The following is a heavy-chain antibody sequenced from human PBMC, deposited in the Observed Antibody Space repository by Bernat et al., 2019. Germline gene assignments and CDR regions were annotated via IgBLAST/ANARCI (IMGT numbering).Heavy chain of an antibody. V-gene: IGHV3-48*02. CDR2: ISSSSSTI. CDR3: ARAAGDGRHSFDD. CDR1: GFTVSSYS. D-gene: IGHD1-26*01. J-gene: IGHJ4*02. Sequence: EVQLVESGGGLVQPGGSLRVSCVASGFTVSSYSMNWVRQAPGKGLEWISYISSSSSTIYYAGSVKGRFTISRDNANNSLYLQMNSLRDEDTAGYYCARAAGDGRHSFDDWGQGNLVTVSS.